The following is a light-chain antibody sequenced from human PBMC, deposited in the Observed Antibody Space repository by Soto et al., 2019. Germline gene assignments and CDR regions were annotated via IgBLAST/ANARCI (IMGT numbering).Light chain of an antibody. CDR3: QQYGSSPPRYT. Sequence: EVGLTQSPGTLSLTPGERATLSYRASQSVSSSYLAWYQQKPGQAPSLLIYGASSRATGIPDRFSGSGSGTDFTLTISRLEPEDFAVYYCQQYGSSPPRYTFGQGTKVDIK. CDR1: QSVSSSY. V-gene: IGKV3-20*01. J-gene: IGKJ2*01. CDR2: GAS.